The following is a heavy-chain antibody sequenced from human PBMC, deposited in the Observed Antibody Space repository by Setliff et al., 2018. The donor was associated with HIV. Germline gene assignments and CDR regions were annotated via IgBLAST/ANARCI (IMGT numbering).Heavy chain of an antibody. CDR1: GDSTTSSSSY. J-gene: IGHJ4*02. Sequence: SETLSLTCTVSGDSTTSSSSYWGWIRQPPGKGLEWIGNIYYSGSTYYNPSLKSRVTISVDTSKNQFSLKLSSVTAADTAIYYCARQGGYNSPLMVWGQGKLVTVSS. D-gene: IGHD3-10*01. V-gene: IGHV4-39*01. CDR2: IYYSGST. CDR3: ARQGGYNSPLMV.